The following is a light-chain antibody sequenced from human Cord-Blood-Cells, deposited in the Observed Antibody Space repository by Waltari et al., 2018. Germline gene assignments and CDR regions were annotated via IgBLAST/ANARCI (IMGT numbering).Light chain of an antibody. CDR3: AAWDDSLNGQWV. CDR1: SSNIGRNT. V-gene: IGLV1-44*01. Sequence: QSVLTQPPSASGTPGQRVTTSCSGSSSNIGRNTVNWYQQLPGPAPKLLIYSNNQRPSGVPDRFSGSKSGTSASLAISGLQSEDEADYYCAAWDDSLNGQWVFGGGTKLTVL. CDR2: SNN. J-gene: IGLJ3*02.